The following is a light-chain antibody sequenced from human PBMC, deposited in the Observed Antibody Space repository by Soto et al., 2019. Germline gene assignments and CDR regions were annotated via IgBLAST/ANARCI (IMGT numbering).Light chain of an antibody. CDR3: QQYNTYSYT. Sequence: DIQMTQSPSALSESVGDRVTITCRASQSISSWLAWYQQKPGKAPKLLIYDASSLESRVPSRFSGSGSGTEFTLTISGLRPDDFATYYCQQYNTYSYTFGQGTKVDIK. CDR1: QSISSW. V-gene: IGKV1-5*01. CDR2: DAS. J-gene: IGKJ2*01.